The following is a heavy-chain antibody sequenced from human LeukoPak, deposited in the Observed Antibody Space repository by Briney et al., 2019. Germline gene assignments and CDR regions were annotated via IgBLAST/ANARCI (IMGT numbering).Heavy chain of an antibody. V-gene: IGHV4-34*01. J-gene: IGHJ6*03. CDR3: AREYPQQLVGSAVSYYYYMDV. D-gene: IGHD6-13*01. Sequence: GSLRLSCAASGFTFSSYSMNWVRQAPGKGLEWIGEINHSGSTNYNPSLKSRVTISVDTSKNQFSLKLSSVTAADTAVYYCAREYPQQLVGSAVSYYYYMDVWGKGTTVTVSS. CDR1: GFTFSSYS. CDR2: INHSGST.